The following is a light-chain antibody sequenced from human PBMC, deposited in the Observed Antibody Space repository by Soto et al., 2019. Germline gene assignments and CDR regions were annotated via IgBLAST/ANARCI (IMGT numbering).Light chain of an antibody. J-gene: IGLJ1*01. Sequence: QPVLTQSSSASASLGSSVKLTCTLSSGHSSYIIAWHQQQPGKAPRYLMKLEGSGSYNTGSGVPDRFSGSSSGAARYLTISNLQFEDEADYYCETWVSNTYVFGTGTKVTVL. CDR3: ETWVSNTYV. V-gene: IGLV4-60*02. CDR1: SGHSSYI. CDR2: LEGSGSY.